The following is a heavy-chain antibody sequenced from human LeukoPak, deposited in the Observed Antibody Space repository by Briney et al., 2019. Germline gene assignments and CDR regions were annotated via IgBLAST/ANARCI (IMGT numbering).Heavy chain of an antibody. CDR3: ARADCSSSSCYTVSY. CDR2: IDSIGDST. D-gene: IGHD2-2*01. CDR1: GFTFNSYA. V-gene: IGHV3-64*01. Sequence: GGSLRLSCAASGFTFNSYAMQWVRHAPGKGLGYVSGIDSIGDSTYYANSVKGRFSISRDNSKNTVYLQMDSLKAEDMAVYYCARADCSSSSCYTVSYWGQGTLVTVSS. J-gene: IGHJ4*02.